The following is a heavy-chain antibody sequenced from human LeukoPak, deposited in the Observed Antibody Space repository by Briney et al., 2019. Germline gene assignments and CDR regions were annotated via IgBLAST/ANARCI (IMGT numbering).Heavy chain of an antibody. CDR3: AKAGYTSSWFDY. CDR1: EFTFSTYA. CDR2: ISYDGNNK. V-gene: IGHV3-30-3*01. J-gene: IGHJ5*01. D-gene: IGHD6-13*01. Sequence: PGGSLRLSCAASEFTFSTYAVHWVRQAPGKGLEWVAAISYDGNNKYYADSVKGRFTICRDNSKNTLYLQMNSLRAEDTAVIYCAKAGYTSSWFDYWGQGTLVTVSS.